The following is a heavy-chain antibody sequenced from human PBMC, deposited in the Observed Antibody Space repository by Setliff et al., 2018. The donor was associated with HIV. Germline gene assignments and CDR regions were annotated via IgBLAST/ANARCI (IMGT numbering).Heavy chain of an antibody. Sequence: PGGSLRLSCAASGFNFRSYSLHWVRQAPGEGLEWVAVISYDGTTAYYADSVKGRFTASRDNSKNTLYLQTDSLRLDDTAVYYCAKDVYDRVAGSAFDIWGQGTMVTVSS. J-gene: IGHJ3*02. D-gene: IGHD2-8*01. CDR2: ISYDGTTA. CDR3: AKDVYDRVAGSAFDI. CDR1: GFNFRSYS. V-gene: IGHV3-30*04.